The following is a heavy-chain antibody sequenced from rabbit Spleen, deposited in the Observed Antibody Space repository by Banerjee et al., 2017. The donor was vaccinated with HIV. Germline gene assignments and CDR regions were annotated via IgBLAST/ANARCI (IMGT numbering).Heavy chain of an antibody. CDR1: GFSFSSNQY. V-gene: IGHV1S40*01. CDR3: ARSDTGGGGNGDYFKL. D-gene: IGHD7-1*01. Sequence: QSLEESGGDLVKPGASLTLTCIASGFSFSSNQYMCWVRQAPGKGLEWIACIASGSSGDTAYASWAKGRFTVSKTSSTTVTLQMTSLTAADTATYFCARSDTGGGGNGDYFKLWGQGTLVTVS. CDR2: IASGSSGDT. J-gene: IGHJ4*01.